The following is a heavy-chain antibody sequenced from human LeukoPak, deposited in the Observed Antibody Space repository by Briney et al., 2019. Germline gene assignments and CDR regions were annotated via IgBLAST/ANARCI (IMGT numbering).Heavy chain of an antibody. V-gene: IGHV3-53*01. Sequence: RGSLRLSCAASGFTVSSNYMSWVRQAPGKGLEWVSVIYSGGSTYYADSVKGRFTISRDNSKNTLYLQMNSLRAEDTAVYYCARGVGATSGWFDPWGQGTLVTVSS. CDR2: IYSGGST. J-gene: IGHJ5*02. CDR1: GFTVSSNY. CDR3: ARGVGATSGWFDP. D-gene: IGHD1-26*01.